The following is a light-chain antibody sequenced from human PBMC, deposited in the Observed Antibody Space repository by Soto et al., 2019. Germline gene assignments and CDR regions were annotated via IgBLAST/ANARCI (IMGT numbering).Light chain of an antibody. V-gene: IGKV3-20*01. CDR1: QSIDNRY. Sequence: EIVLTQSPGTLSSSPGERATLSCRASQSIDNRYLAWYQHKPGQAPRLLIYATSSRATGIPDRFGGSGSVTDFTLTINRLEPEDVTVYYCQQYFGSSWTFGQGTKVDIK. J-gene: IGKJ1*01. CDR3: QQYFGSSWT. CDR2: ATS.